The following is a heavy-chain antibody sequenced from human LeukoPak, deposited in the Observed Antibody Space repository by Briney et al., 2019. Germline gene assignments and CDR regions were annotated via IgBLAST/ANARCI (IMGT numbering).Heavy chain of an antibody. Sequence: GASVKVSCKASGYTFTSYGISWVRQAPGQGLEWMGWISAYNGNTNYAQKLQGRVTMTTDTSTSTAYMELRSLRSDDTAVYYCARDGLGYNWNYAPSDYWGQGTLVTVSS. CDR1: GYTFTSYG. CDR3: ARDGLGYNWNYAPSDY. J-gene: IGHJ4*02. D-gene: IGHD1-7*01. V-gene: IGHV1-18*01. CDR2: ISAYNGNT.